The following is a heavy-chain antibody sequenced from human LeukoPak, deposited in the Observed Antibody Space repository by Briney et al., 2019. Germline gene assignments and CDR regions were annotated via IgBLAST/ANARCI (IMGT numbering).Heavy chain of an antibody. CDR3: ARDGIYPGIAAASSYYYGMDV. D-gene: IGHD6-13*01. CDR2: ISAYNGNT. J-gene: IGHJ6*02. CDR1: GYTFTSYG. V-gene: IGHV1-18*01. Sequence: GASVKVSCKASGYTFTSYGISWVRQAPGQGLEWMGWISAYNGNTNYAQKLQGRVTMTTDTSTSTAYMELRSLRSDDTAAYYCARDGIYPGIAAASSYYYGMDVWGQGTTVTVSS.